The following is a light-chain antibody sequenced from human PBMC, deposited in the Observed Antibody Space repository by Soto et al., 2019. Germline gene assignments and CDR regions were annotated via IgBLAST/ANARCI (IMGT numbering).Light chain of an antibody. J-gene: IGKJ5*01. CDR1: QGISSY. V-gene: IGKV1-9*01. CDR3: QQLNSYPPSIT. CDR2: AAS. Sequence: DIPLTQSPSFLSASVGDRVTITCRASQGISSYLAWYQQKPGKAPKFLIYAASTLQSGVPSRFSGSGSGTEFPLTLSSLQPEDFATYYCQQLNSYPPSITFGQGTRLEIK.